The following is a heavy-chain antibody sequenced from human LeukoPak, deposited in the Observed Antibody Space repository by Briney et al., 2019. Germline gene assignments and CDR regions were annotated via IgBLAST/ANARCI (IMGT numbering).Heavy chain of an antibody. J-gene: IGHJ4*01. Sequence: PGGSLRLSCAASGFNFIDYSMNWVRQAPGKGLEWISYIGISSGNTKYADSVKGRFTISRDKARNSLYLQMNSLRVEDMAVYYCARDHRYAFDNWGHGTLVTVSS. V-gene: IGHV3-48*01. D-gene: IGHD5-12*01. CDR2: IGISSGNT. CDR3: ARDHRYAFDN. CDR1: GFNFIDYS.